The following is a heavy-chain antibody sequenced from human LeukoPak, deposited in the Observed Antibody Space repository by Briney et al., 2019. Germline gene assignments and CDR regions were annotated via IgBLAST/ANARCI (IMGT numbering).Heavy chain of an antibody. D-gene: IGHD3-22*01. CDR3: AREGQYYDSSGYDY. V-gene: IGHV4-34*01. CDR1: GGSFSGYY. J-gene: IGHJ4*02. Sequence: PSETLSLTCAVYGGSFSGYYWSWIRQPPGKGLEWIGEINHSGSTSYNPSLKSRVTISVDKSKNQFSLKLSSVTAADTAVYYCAREGQYYDSSGYDYWGQGTLVTVSS. CDR2: INHSGST.